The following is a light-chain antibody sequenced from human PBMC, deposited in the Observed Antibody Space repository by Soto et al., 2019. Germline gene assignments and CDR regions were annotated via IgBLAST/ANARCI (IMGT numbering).Light chain of an antibody. Sequence: QSVLTQQPSVSGAPGQKVTISCTGSTSNIGTHWPVHWFQQLPGTAPKLLIYDNTNRPSGVPDRFSGSKSGTSASLAITGLQAEDEADYYCQSYDNSLSAWVFGGGTKVTVL. CDR1: TSNIGTHWP. J-gene: IGLJ3*02. V-gene: IGLV1-40*01. CDR3: QSYDNSLSAWV. CDR2: DNT.